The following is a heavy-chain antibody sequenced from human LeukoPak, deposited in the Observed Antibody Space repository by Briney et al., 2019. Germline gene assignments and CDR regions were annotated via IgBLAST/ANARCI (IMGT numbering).Heavy chain of an antibody. CDR2: IYYGGST. D-gene: IGHD5-12*01. CDR1: GGSISSGGYY. J-gene: IGHJ4*02. Sequence: SETLSLTCTVSGGSISSGGYYWSWIRQHPGKGLEWIGYIYYGGSTYYNPSLKSRVTISVDTSKNQFSLKLSSVTAADTAVYYCARGTRRDGYNLFDYWGQGTLVTVSS. CDR3: ARGTRRDGYNLFDY. V-gene: IGHV4-31*03.